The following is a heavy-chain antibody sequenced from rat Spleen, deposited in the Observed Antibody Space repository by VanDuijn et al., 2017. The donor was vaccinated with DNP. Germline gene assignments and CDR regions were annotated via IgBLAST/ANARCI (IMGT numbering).Heavy chain of an antibody. CDR3: ARAGWHGWLAY. D-gene: IGHD1-11*01. CDR1: GFNFNDYW. Sequence: EVKLVESGGGLVQPGRSLKLSCAASGFNFNDYWMAWVRQAPGKGLEWIGEINKDSSTINYAPSLKDKFTISRDNAQNTLFLQMNKLGSEDTAIYYCARAGWHGWLAYWGQGTLVTVSS. V-gene: IGHV4-2*01. J-gene: IGHJ3*01. CDR2: INKDSSTI.